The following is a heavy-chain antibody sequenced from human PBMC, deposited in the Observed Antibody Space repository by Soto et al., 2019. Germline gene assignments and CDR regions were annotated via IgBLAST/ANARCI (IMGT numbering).Heavy chain of an antibody. Sequence: SETLSLTCTVSGGSISSYYWSWIRQPPGKGLEWIGYIYYSGSTNYNPSLKSRVTISVDTSKNQFSLKLSSVTAADTAVYYCARDTYYDFWSGNDAIHISGQATMVTGSS. CDR3: ARDTYYDFWSGNDAIHI. V-gene: IGHV4-59*01. CDR1: GGSISSYY. J-gene: IGHJ3*02. D-gene: IGHD3-3*01. CDR2: IYYSGST.